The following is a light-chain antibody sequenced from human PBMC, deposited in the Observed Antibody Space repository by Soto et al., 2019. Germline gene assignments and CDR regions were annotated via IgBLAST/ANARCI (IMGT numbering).Light chain of an antibody. Sequence: QSALTQPASVSGSPGQSITISCTGTSSDVGTYNLVSWYQQHPGKAPKLMIYEGSKRPSGVSNRFSGSKSGNTASLTISGLQAEDEADYYCCSYAGSSTSGVFGTVTKLTVL. CDR1: SSDVGTYNL. V-gene: IGLV2-23*01. J-gene: IGLJ1*01. CDR3: CSYAGSSTSGV. CDR2: EGS.